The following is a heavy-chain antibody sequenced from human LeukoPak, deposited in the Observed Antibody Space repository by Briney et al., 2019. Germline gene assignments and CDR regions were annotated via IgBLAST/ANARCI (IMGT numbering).Heavy chain of an antibody. J-gene: IGHJ4*02. Sequence: GGSLRLSCAASGFTFSSYAMSWVRQAPGKGLEWVSAISGSGGSTYYADSVKGRFTISRDNSKNTLYLQMNSLRAEDTAVYYCARDLRDYYDSSGYLYWGQGTLVTVSS. D-gene: IGHD3-22*01. CDR1: GFTFSSYA. V-gene: IGHV3-23*01. CDR3: ARDLRDYYDSSGYLY. CDR2: ISGSGGST.